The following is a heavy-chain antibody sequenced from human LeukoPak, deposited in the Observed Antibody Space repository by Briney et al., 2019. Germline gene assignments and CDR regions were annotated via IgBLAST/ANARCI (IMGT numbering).Heavy chain of an antibody. D-gene: IGHD2/OR15-2a*01. CDR1: GGTFSSYA. V-gene: IGHV1-69*05. Sequence: GASVKVSCKASGGTFSSYAISWVRQAPGQGLEWMGGIIPIFGTANYAQKFQGRVTITTDESTSIAYMELSSLRSEDTAVYYCANFGSDAFDIWGQGTMVTVSS. J-gene: IGHJ3*02. CDR3: ANFGSDAFDI. CDR2: IIPIFGTA.